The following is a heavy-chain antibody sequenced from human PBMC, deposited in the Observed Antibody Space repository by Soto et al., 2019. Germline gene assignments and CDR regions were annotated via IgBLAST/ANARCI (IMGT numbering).Heavy chain of an antibody. D-gene: IGHD2-15*01. V-gene: IGHV1-2*04. CDR3: ARDQGGYCSGGSCQDSFDI. CDR1: GYTFTGYY. CDR2: INPNSGGT. Sequence: GASVKVSCKASGYTFTGYYMHWVQQAPGQGLEWMGWINPNSGGTNYAQKFQGWVTMTRDTSISTAYMELSRLRSDDTAVYYCARDQGGYCSGGSCQDSFDIWGQGTMVTVSS. J-gene: IGHJ3*02.